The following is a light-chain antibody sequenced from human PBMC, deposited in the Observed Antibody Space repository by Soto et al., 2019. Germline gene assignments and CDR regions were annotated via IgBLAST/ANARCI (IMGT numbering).Light chain of an antibody. CDR2: EVS. V-gene: IGLV2-14*01. J-gene: IGLJ2*01. CDR1: SSDVGDYDY. Sequence: QSALTQPASVSGSPGQSITISCTGTSSDVGDYDYVSWYQQYAGKAPKMMIYEVSNRSSGVSNRFSGSKSGNTASLTISGLQAEDEADYYCSSYRSSNTLLFGGGTKVTVL. CDR3: SSYRSSNTLL.